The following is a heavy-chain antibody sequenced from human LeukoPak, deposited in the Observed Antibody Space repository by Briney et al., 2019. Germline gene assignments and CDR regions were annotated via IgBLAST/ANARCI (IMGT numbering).Heavy chain of an antibody. CDR2: IYYSGST. V-gene: IGHV4-30-4*01. CDR1: GGSISSGDYY. Sequence: PSETLSLTCTVSGGSISSGDYYWSWIRQPPGKGLEWIGYIYYSGSTYYNPSLKSRVTISVDTSKNQFSLKLSSVTAADTAVYYCARYGPMVGLESWGQGTLVTVSS. CDR3: ARYGPMVGLES. D-gene: IGHD3-10*02. J-gene: IGHJ4*02.